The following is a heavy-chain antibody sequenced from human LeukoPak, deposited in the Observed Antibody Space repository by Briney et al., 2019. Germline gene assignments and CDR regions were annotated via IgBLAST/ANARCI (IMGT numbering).Heavy chain of an antibody. V-gene: IGHV1-2*02. CDR1: GYTFTSYG. CDR2: INPNSGGT. J-gene: IGHJ4*02. CDR3: ASSLITSARIPDY. D-gene: IGHD3-22*01. Sequence: GASVKVSCKASGYTFTSYGISWVRQAPGQGLEWMGWINPNSGGTNYAQKFQGRVTMTRDTSISTAYMELSRLRSDDTAVYYCASSLITSARIPDYWGQGTLVTVSS.